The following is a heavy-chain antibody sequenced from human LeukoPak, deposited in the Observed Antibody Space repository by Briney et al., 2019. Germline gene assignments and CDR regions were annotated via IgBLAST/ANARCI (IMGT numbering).Heavy chain of an antibody. CDR1: GGSISSYY. V-gene: IGHV4-4*07. CDR2: IYTSGST. Sequence: PSETLSLTCTVSGGSISSYYWSWIRQPAGKGLEWIGRIYTSGSTNYNPSLKSRVTMSVDTSKNQFSLKLSSVTAADTAVYYCASLYSGSWGLAFDIWGQGTMVTVSS. CDR3: ASLYSGSWGLAFDI. D-gene: IGHD6-6*01. J-gene: IGHJ3*02.